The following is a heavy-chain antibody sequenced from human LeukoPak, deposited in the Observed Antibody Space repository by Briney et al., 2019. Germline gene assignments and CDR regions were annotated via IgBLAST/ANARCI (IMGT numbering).Heavy chain of an antibody. CDR1: GFTFSSYA. J-gene: IGHJ6*04. Sequence: PGRSLRLSCAASGFTFSSYAMHWVRQAPGKGLEWVAVISYDGSNKYYADPVKGRFTISRDNSKNTLYLQMNSLRAEDTAVYYCARDREDIVIVPAAMSMDVWGKGTTVTVSS. V-gene: IGHV3-30*04. D-gene: IGHD2-2*01. CDR2: ISYDGSNK. CDR3: ARDREDIVIVPAAMSMDV.